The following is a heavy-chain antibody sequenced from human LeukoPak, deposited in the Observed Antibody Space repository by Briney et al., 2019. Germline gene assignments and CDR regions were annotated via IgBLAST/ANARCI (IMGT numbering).Heavy chain of an antibody. Sequence: ASVKVSCKASGYTFTSYAMNWVRQAPGQGLEWMGWINPNSGGTNYAQKFQGRVTMTRDTSISTAYMELSRLRSDDTAVYYCARAIRVAGTGNWFDPWGQGTLVTVSS. J-gene: IGHJ5*02. V-gene: IGHV1-2*02. CDR1: GYTFTSYA. CDR3: ARAIRVAGTGNWFDP. CDR2: INPNSGGT. D-gene: IGHD6-19*01.